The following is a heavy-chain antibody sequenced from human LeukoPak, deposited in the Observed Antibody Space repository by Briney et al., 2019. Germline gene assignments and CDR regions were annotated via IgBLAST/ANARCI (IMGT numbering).Heavy chain of an antibody. V-gene: IGHV3-33*06. CDR2: IWYDGSYK. Sequence: GGSLRLSCVASGFTFSNYGMHWVRQAPGKGLDWVAVIWYDGSYKYYADSVKGRFTISRENPRNTLYLQMNSLRAEDTGIYYCAKVVQYTASTGTGLDYWGQGTLVTVSS. D-gene: IGHD6-13*01. CDR1: GFTFSNYG. J-gene: IGHJ4*02. CDR3: AKVVQYTASTGTGLDY.